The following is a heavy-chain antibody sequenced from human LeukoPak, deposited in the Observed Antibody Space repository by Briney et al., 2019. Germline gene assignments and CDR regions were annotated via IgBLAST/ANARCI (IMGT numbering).Heavy chain of an antibody. V-gene: IGHV3-23*01. D-gene: IGHD3-16*01. J-gene: IGHJ6*03. Sequence: GGSLRLSCEVSGFTFGNSAMSWVRQAPGKGLEWISGISASGHYTYTADSLKGRFTISRDNSKNTLYLKMNSLRAEDTALYYCAKDGSWGDYYFYFYIDVWAKGPRSPSP. CDR1: GFTFGNSA. CDR2: ISASGHYT. CDR3: AKDGSWGDYYFYFYIDV.